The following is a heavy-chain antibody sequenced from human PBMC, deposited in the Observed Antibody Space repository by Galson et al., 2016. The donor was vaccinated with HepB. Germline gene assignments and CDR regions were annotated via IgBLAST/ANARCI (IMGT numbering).Heavy chain of an antibody. CDR1: GFTFSNYA. J-gene: IGHJ6*03. CDR3: ARKDFHIDV. D-gene: IGHD3/OR15-3a*01. Sequence: SLRLSCAASGFTFSNYAMSWVRQAPGKGLEWVSDISDTGSHTYYAGSVKGRFTISRDNSKNTLSLQMNSLRAEDTAVYYCARKDFHIDVWGKGTAVTVSS. CDR2: ISDTGSHT. V-gene: IGHV3-23*01.